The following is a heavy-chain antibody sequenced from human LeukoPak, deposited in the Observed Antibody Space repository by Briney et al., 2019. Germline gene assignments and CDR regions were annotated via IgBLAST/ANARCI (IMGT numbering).Heavy chain of an antibody. CDR1: GYTFTSYG. Sequence: GASVKVSCKASGYTFTSYGISWVRQAPGQRLEWMGWINAGNGNTKYSQKFQGRVTITRDTSASTAYMELSSLRSEDTAVYYCARESPLMVRGTHLGYWGQGTLVTVSS. J-gene: IGHJ4*02. V-gene: IGHV1-3*01. CDR3: ARESPLMVRGTHLGY. D-gene: IGHD3-10*01. CDR2: INAGNGNT.